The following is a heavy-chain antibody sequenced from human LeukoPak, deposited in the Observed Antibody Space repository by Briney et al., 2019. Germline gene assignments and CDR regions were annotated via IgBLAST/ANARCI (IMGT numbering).Heavy chain of an antibody. CDR2: INGRGDDT. CDR3: AREEGSIDY. J-gene: IGHJ4*02. V-gene: IGHV3-23*01. Sequence: GGSLRLSCAAFSGFAMSWVRQAPGRGLEWVSAINGRGDDTYYPDSVKGRFTISRDNSNNTLYLQMNSLRAEDTAVYYCAREEGSIDYWGQGTLVTVSS. CDR1: SGFA. D-gene: IGHD3-10*01.